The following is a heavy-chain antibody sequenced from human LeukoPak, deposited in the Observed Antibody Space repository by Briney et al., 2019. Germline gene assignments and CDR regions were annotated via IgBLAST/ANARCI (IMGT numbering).Heavy chain of an antibody. V-gene: IGHV3-30*04. Sequence: GGSLRLSCATSGFTFSSYAFHWVRQAPGKGLEWVATMSFDVNNKYYADSVRGRFTISRDNSKNTLYLQMNSLRAEDTAVYSCGRRFCTSSSCYNDYWGQGTLVTVSS. D-gene: IGHD2-2*02. CDR2: MSFDVNNK. CDR1: GFTFSSYA. CDR3: GRRFCTSSSCYNDY. J-gene: IGHJ4*02.